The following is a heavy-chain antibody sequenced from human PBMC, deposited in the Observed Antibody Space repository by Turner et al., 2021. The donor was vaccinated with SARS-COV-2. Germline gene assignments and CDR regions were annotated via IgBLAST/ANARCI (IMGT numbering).Heavy chain of an antibody. CDR3: ARGQRWLQPPFGY. V-gene: IGHV4-34*01. Sequence: VHLQQWGAGLLKPSETLSLPCAVYGGSFSGYFRTWMRQPTGKGLEWIGEINHSGSTNYNPSLKSRVTISVDTSKNQFSLKLSSVTAADTAVYYFARGQRWLQPPFGYWGQGTLVTVSS. D-gene: IGHD3-3*01. J-gene: IGHJ4*02. CDR2: INHSGST. CDR1: GGSFSGYF.